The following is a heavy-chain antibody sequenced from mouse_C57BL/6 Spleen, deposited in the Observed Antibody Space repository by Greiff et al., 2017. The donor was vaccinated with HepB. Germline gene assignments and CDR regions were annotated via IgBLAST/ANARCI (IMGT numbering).Heavy chain of an antibody. D-gene: IGHD2-4*01. Sequence: QVQLQQSGAELVKPGASVKMSCKASGYTFTSYWITWVKQRPGQGLEWIGDIYPGSGSTNYNEKFKSKATLTVDTSSSTAYMQLSSLTSEDSAVYYCARLRDYDGNYYAMDYWGQGTSVTVSS. CDR3: ARLRDYDGNYYAMDY. V-gene: IGHV1-55*01. CDR1: GYTFTSYW. J-gene: IGHJ4*01. CDR2: IYPGSGST.